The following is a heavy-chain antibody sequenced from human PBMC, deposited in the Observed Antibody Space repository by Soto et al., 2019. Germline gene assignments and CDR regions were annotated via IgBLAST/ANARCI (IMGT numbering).Heavy chain of an antibody. Sequence: AXVCLRLSCSASGFTLKSQSKQSVRQAPGKGLGYISTIHPSGEATFYADAVRGRFVVSRDNSNTALDLQMTGLKHEDTGVYYCVNRRAKSCRATSCRLWMDVWGQGTTVTFSS. V-gene: IGHV3-64D*06. J-gene: IGHJ6*02. CDR1: GFTLKSQS. D-gene: IGHD2-15*01. CDR2: IHPSGEAT. CDR3: VNRRAKSCRATSCRLWMDV.